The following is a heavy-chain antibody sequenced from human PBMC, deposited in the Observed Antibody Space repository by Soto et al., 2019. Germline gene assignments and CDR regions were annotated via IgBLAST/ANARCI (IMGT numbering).Heavy chain of an antibody. CDR1: GYTFAPYW. D-gene: IGHD4-17*01. CDR3: ARHGFYGDYASNYFDP. V-gene: IGHV5-51*01. Sequence: GESLKISCPASGYTFAPYWIAWVRQMPGKGLEYMGIIYPGNSDARYSPSFQGQVTFSADKSISTAYLHWSSLKASDTAMYYCARHGFYGDYASNYFDPWGQGTLVTVSS. CDR2: IYPGNSDA. J-gene: IGHJ5*02.